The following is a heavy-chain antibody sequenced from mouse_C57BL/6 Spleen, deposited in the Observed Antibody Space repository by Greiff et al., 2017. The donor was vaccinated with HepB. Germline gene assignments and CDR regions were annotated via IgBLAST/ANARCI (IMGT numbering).Heavy chain of an antibody. Sequence: VQLQQSGAELVRPGASVKLSCTASGFNIKDDYMHWVKQRPEQGLEWIGWIDPENGDTEDASKFQGKATITADTSSNTAYLQLSSLTSEDTAVYYCTTVDYEPSMDYWGQGTSVTVSS. CDR1: GFNIKDDY. D-gene: IGHD2-4*01. J-gene: IGHJ4*01. V-gene: IGHV14-4*01. CDR2: IDPENGDT. CDR3: TTVDYEPSMDY.